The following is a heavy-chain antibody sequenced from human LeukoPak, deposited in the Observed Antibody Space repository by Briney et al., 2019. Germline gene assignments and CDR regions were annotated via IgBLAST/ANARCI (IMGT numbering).Heavy chain of an antibody. CDR3: ARDSSSWRGRLGGSNRRGHWFDP. D-gene: IGHD6-6*01. CDR2: ISAYNGNT. V-gene: IGHV1-18*01. J-gene: IGHJ5*02. CDR1: GYTFTSYG. Sequence: GASVKVSCKASGYTFTSYGISWVRQTPGQGLEWMGWISAYNGNTNYAQKLQGRVTMTTDTSTSTAYTELRSLRSDDTAVYYCARDSSSWRGRLGGSNRRGHWFDPWGQGTLVTVSS.